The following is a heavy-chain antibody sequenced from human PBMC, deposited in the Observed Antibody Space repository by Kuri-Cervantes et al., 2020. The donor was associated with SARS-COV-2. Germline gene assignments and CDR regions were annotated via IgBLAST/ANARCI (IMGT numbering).Heavy chain of an antibody. V-gene: IGHV4-39*07. D-gene: IGHD4-11*01. CDR2: INHSGST. Sequence: SETLSLTCTVSGASISSVYYYWSWIRQPPGKGLEWIGEINHSGSTNYNPSLKSRVTISVDTSKNQFSLKLSSVTAADTAVYYCARGRTVTTFYGIRQWFDPWGQGTLVTVSS. CDR1: GASISSVYYY. J-gene: IGHJ5*02. CDR3: ARGRTVTTFYGIRQWFDP.